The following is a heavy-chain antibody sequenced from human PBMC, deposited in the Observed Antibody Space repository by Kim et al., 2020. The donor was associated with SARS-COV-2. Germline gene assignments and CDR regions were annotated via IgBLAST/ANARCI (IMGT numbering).Heavy chain of an antibody. CDR2: IYYSGST. J-gene: IGHJ5*02. V-gene: IGHV4-59*01. Sequence: SETLSLTCTVSGGSISSYYWSWIRQPPGKGLEWIGYIYYSGSTNYNPSLKSRVTISVDTSKNQFSLKLSSVTAADTAVYYCASSVRRPTRYWFDPWGQGTLVTVSS. CDR3: ASSVRRPTRYWFDP. CDR1: GGSISSYY.